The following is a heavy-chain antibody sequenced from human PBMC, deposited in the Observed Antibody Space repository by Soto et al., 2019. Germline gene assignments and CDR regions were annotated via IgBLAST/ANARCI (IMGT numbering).Heavy chain of an antibody. CDR1: GFTFSSYS. J-gene: IGHJ4*02. V-gene: IGHV3-21*01. CDR3: ARGESSSSSFPFDY. CDR2: ISSSSSYI. D-gene: IGHD6-6*01. Sequence: PGGSLRLSCAASGFTFSSYSMNWVRRAPGKGLEWVSSISSSSSYIYYADSVKGRFTISRDNAKNSLYLQMNSLRAEDTAVYYCARGESSSSSFPFDYWGQGTLVTVSS.